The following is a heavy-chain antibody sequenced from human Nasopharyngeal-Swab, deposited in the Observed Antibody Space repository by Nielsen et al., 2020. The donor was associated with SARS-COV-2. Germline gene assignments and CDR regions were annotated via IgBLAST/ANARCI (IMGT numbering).Heavy chain of an antibody. CDR2: IRGKAYGGTI. Sequence: GGSLRLSCSGFGFTFGDYAMSWFRQAPGKGLEWLGFIRGKAYGGTIEYAASVKGRFSISRDDSKSIAYLQMDSLKTEDTAMYYCARVEGTYYYYDRGGYSRYFDFWGRGTLVTVSS. J-gene: IGHJ2*01. D-gene: IGHD3-22*01. CDR3: ARVEGTYYYYDRGGYSRYFDF. CDR1: GFTFGDYA. V-gene: IGHV3-49*03.